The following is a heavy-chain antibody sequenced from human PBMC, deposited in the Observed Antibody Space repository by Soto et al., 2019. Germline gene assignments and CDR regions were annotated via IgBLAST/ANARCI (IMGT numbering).Heavy chain of an antibody. CDR2: ISAYDGKT. V-gene: IGHV1-18*01. CDR1: GYTFNTYG. CDR3: ARDPHEFXTSYWFDP. J-gene: IGHJ5*02. Sequence: ASVKVSCKTSGYTFNTYGISWVRQAPGQGLELMGWISAYDGKTTYAEKFQGRVTLTTDTSTSTAYMELRSLRSDDTAIYYCARDPHEFXTSYWFDPWGQGTPVTVSS. D-gene: IGHD3-3*01.